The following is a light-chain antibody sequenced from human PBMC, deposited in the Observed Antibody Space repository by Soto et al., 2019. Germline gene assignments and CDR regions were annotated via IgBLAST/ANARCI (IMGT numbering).Light chain of an antibody. CDR2: EVS. Sequence: QSVLTQPPSASGSPGQSVTISCTGTSSDLGGYKDVSWYQQNPGKAPKLMIYEVSKRPSGVPDRFSGSKSGNTASLTVSGLQAEDEADYYCSSYAGSNVVFGGGTKVTVL. CDR1: SSDLGGYKD. CDR3: SSYAGSNVV. V-gene: IGLV2-8*01. J-gene: IGLJ2*01.